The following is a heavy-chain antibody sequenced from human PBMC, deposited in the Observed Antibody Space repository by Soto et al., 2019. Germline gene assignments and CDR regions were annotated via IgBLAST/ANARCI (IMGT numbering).Heavy chain of an antibody. CDR2: IIPIFGTA. CDR3: ARAQEAQKGDIVVVPAASYYYGMDV. CDR1: GGTFSSYA. Sequence: SVKVSCKASGGTFSSYAISWVRQAPGQGLEWMGGIIPIFGTANYAQKFQGRVTITADESTSTAYMELSSLRSEDTAVYYCARAQEAQKGDIVVVPAASYYYGMDVWGQGTTVTVSS. J-gene: IGHJ6*02. D-gene: IGHD2-2*01. V-gene: IGHV1-69*13.